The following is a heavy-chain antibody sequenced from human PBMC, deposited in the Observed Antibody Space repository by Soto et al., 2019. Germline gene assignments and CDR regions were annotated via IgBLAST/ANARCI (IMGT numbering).Heavy chain of an antibody. CDR3: ARESLRQLVSFWFDP. D-gene: IGHD6-13*01. Sequence: PGGSLRLSCAASGFPFSSYGMHLVRQAPGKGLEWVAFIWYDGSNKYYADSVKGRFTISRDNSKNTLYLQMNRLRAEDTAVSYCARESLRQLVSFWFDPWAQGTVVTVFS. V-gene: IGHV3-30*02. CDR1: GFPFSSYG. CDR2: IWYDGSNK. J-gene: IGHJ5*02.